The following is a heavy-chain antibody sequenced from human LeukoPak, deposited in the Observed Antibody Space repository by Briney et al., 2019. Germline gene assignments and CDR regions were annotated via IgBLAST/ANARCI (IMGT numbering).Heavy chain of an antibody. CDR1: GGSISSYY. V-gene: IGHV4-4*07. D-gene: IGHD3-9*01. CDR3: ARENYDILTGYPHFDY. Sequence: SETLSLTCTVSGGSISSYYWSWIRQPAGKGLEWIGRIYTSGSTNYNPSLKSRVTMSVDTSKNQFSLKLSSVTAADTAVYYCARENYDILTGYPHFDYWGQGILVTASS. CDR2: IYTSGST. J-gene: IGHJ4*02.